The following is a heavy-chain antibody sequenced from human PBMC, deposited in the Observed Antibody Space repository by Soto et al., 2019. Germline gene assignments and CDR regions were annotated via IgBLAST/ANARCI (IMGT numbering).Heavy chain of an antibody. CDR2: IYPSDSDT. J-gene: IGHJ4*02. CDR3: ARGGVATRSFDY. V-gene: IGHV5-51*01. CDR1: GYNFAGYW. Sequence: GESLKISCKGSGYNFAGYWIAWVRQMPGKGLELMGIIYPSDSDTRYRPSFQGQVTISADKSISSAYLQWSSLRASDTAMYYCARGGVATRSFDYRGQGTRVTVST. D-gene: IGHD1-1*01.